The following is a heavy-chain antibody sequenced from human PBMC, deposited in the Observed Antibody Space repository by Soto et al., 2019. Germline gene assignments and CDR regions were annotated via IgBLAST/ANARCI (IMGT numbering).Heavy chain of an antibody. J-gene: IGHJ3*02. D-gene: IGHD3-22*01. CDR3: VRDYYDTSGYPNTFDM. Sequence: LRLSCAASGFTLSRHTMNWVRQAPGKGLEWVSFIGSRTSDIYYADSVKGRFTISRDNAKNSLYLDLTRLRAEDTAVYFCVRDYYDTSGYPNTFDMWGQGRMVT. CDR1: GFTLSRHT. V-gene: IGHV3-21*01. CDR2: IGSRTSDI.